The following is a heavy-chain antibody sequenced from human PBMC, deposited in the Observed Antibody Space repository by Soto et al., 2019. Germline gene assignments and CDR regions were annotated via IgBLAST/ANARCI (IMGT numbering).Heavy chain of an antibody. J-gene: IGHJ6*02. Sequence: GPLRLSCTATELTFTDYGVHWISKEPGKGLEWVARFKSDGSGTYYADSVKGRFTISRDNSKNTLYLQMNSLRAEDTAVYYCATTSENKDIVATLGLSYYYGMDVWGQGTTVTGSS. CDR1: ELTFTDYG. CDR3: ATTSENKDIVATLGLSYYYGMDV. V-gene: IGHV3-74*01. CDR2: FKSDGSGT. D-gene: IGHD5-12*01.